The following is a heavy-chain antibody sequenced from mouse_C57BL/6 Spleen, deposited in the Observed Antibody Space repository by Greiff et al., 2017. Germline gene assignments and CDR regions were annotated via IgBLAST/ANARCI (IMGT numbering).Heavy chain of an antibody. CDR3: TRGPDY. J-gene: IGHJ2*01. V-gene: IGHV1-15*01. Sequence: QVQLQQSGAELVRPGASVTLSCKASGYTFTDYEMHWVKQTPVHGLEWIGAIDPETGGTAYNQKFKGKAILTADKSSSPAYMELRSLTSDDSAVYYCTRGPDYWGQGTTLTVSS. CDR1: GYTFTDYE. CDR2: IDPETGGT.